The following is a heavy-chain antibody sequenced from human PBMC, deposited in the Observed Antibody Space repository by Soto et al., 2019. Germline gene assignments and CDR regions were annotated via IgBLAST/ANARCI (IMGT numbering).Heavy chain of an antibody. Sequence: GASVKVSCKASGYTFTGYYMHWVRQAPGQGLEWMGGIIPIFGTANYAQKFQGRVTITADESTSTAYMELSSLRSEDTAVYYCARVRGNPRATRPYYFDYWGQGTLVTVSS. J-gene: IGHJ4*02. D-gene: IGHD3-10*01. CDR1: GYTFTGYY. CDR3: ARVRGNPRATRPYYFDY. CDR2: IIPIFGTA. V-gene: IGHV1-69*13.